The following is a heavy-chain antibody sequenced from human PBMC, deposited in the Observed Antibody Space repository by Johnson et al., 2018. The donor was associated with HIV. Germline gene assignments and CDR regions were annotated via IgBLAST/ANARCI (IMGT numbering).Heavy chain of an antibody. CDR3: VRVRMTPPLGAFDI. J-gene: IGHJ3*02. CDR2: INWNGGRT. CDR1: GFIFDDYG. D-gene: IGHD1-14*01. Sequence: EVLLLESGGGVVRPGGSLRLSCAASGFIFDDYGMSWVRQAPGKGLEWVSGINWNGGRTGYADSVKGRFTISRDNAKNSLYLQMNSLRAEDRALYYCVRVRMTPPLGAFDIWGQGTMVTVSS. V-gene: IGHV3-20*04.